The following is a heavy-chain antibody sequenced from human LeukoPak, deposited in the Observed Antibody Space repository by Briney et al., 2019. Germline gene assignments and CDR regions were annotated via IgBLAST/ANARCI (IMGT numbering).Heavy chain of an antibody. D-gene: IGHD3-22*01. V-gene: IGHV3-33*08. CDR2: IWYDGSNK. J-gene: IGHJ3*02. CDR1: GFTFSGYA. CDR3: ARPYYDSSGYYYWGNAFDI. Sequence: GGSLRLSCAASGFTFSGYAMSWVRQAPGKGLEWVAVIWYDGSNKYYADSVKGRFTISRDNSKNTLYLQMNSLRAEDAAVYYCARPYYDSSGYYYWGNAFDIWGQGTMVTVSS.